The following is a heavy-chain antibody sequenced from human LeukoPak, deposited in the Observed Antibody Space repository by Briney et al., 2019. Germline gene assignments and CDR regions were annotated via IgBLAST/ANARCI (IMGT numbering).Heavy chain of an antibody. D-gene: IGHD3-10*01. V-gene: IGHV3-48*03. CDR1: GFAFSSYE. CDR3: ANPYGSGSYWYYFDY. J-gene: IGHJ4*02. CDR2: ISSSGSTI. Sequence: PGGSLRLSCAASGFAFSSYEMNWVRQAPGKGLEWVSYISSSGSTIYYADSVKGRFTISRDNSKNTLYLQINSLRAEDTAVYYCANPYGSGSYWYYFDYWGQGTLVTVSS.